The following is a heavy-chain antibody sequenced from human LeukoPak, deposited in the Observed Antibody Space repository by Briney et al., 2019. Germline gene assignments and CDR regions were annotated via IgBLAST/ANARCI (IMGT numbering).Heavy chain of an antibody. V-gene: IGHV4-34*01. CDR2: INHGGST. Sequence: SETLSLTCAVYGGSFSGYYWSWIRQPPGKGLEWIGEINHGGSTNYNPSLKSRVTISVDTSKNQFSLKLSSVTAADTAVYYCARGSITDIWGQGTMVTVSS. CDR1: GGSFSGYY. J-gene: IGHJ3*02. CDR3: ARGSITDI.